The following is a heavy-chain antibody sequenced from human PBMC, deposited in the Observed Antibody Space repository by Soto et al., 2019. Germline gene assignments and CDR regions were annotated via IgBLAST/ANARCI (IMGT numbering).Heavy chain of an antibody. V-gene: IGHV3-11*05. CDR3: ARSLRGYSGHSCY. J-gene: IGHJ4*02. Sequence: QVQLVESGGGLVKPGGCLRLSCAASGFTFSDYYMSWIRQAPGKGLEWVSYISSSGSDTNYADSVKGRFTVSRDNAKNSLYLQMNSLRAEDTAVYFCARSLRGYSGHSCYWGQGTLVTVSS. CDR2: ISSSGSDT. CDR1: GFTFSDYY. D-gene: IGHD5-12*01.